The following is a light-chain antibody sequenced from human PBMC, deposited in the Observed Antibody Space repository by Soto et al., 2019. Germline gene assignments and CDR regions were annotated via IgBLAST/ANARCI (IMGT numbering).Light chain of an antibody. J-gene: IGKJ5*01. CDR2: AAS. V-gene: IGKV1-39*01. CDR3: PQFNGFPP. CDR1: QSMSSY. Sequence: DIQMTQSPSSLSASVGDRVTITCRASQSMSSYLNWYQQKPGKAPKLLIYAASTLQSGVPSRFSGSGSGTDFTLTISSLLPEDFSAYSRPQFNGFPPFAPGTRLEIK.